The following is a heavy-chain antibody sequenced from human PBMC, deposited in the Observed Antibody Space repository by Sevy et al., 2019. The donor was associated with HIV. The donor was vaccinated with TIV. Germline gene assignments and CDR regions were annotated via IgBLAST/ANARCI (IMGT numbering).Heavy chain of an antibody. D-gene: IGHD4-17*01. Sequence: SLRLSCAASGFTFSSYEMNWVRQAPGKGLEWVSYISSSGSTIYYADSVKGRFTISRDNAKNSLYLQMNSLRAEDTAVYYCAREGTTVTTFGGVGRGYFDYWGQGTLVTVSS. CDR2: ISSSGSTI. J-gene: IGHJ4*02. V-gene: IGHV3-48*03. CDR3: AREGTTVTTFGGVGRGYFDY. CDR1: GFTFSSYE.